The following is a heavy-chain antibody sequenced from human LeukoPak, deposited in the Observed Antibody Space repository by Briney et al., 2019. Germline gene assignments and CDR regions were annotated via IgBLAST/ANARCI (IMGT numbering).Heavy chain of an antibody. V-gene: IGHV3-30-3*01. Sequence: GGSLRLSCAASGFTFNSYSMHWVRQAPGKGLEWVAVISYDGSNKYYADPVKGRFTISRDNSKNTLYLQMNSLRTEDTAVIYCARQAARPYDYWGQGTLVTVSS. CDR2: ISYDGSNK. J-gene: IGHJ4*02. CDR1: GFTFNSYS. D-gene: IGHD6-6*01. CDR3: ARQAARPYDY.